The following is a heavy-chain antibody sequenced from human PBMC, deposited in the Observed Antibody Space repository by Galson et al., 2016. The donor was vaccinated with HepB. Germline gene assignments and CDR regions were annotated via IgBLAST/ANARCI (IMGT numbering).Heavy chain of an antibody. J-gene: IGHJ4*02. V-gene: IGHV3-21*01. CDR2: ISASHRFI. CDR1: GFTFADYT. D-gene: IGHD4-17*01. CDR3: ARAYGDYAYTDH. Sequence: SLRLSCAASGFTFADYTMNWFRLAPGQGLQWVSSISASHRFIHYLYSVKGRFAISRDNAKNSLYLQMNSLRAEDTAVYYCARAYGDYAYTDHWGQGTQIIVSS.